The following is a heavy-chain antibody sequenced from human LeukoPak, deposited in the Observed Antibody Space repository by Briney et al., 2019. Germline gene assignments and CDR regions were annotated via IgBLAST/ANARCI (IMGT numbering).Heavy chain of an antibody. CDR3: TRCRGSGYPPYIDY. CDR1: GFTFGDYA. V-gene: IGHV3-49*03. CDR2: IRSKAYGGTT. J-gene: IGHJ4*02. Sequence: GGSLRLSCTASGFTFGDYAMSWFRQAPGKGLEWVGFIRSKAYGGTTEYAASVKGRFTISRGDSKSIAYLQMNSLKTEDTAVYYCTRCRGSGYPPYIDYWGQGTLVTVSS. D-gene: IGHD3-3*01.